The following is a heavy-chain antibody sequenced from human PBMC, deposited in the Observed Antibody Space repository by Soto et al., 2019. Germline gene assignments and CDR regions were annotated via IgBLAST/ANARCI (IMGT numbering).Heavy chain of an antibody. CDR2: VHYSGSA. Sequence: QLQLQESGPGLVKPSETLSLTCSVSGGSISTSSYFWGWIRQPPGKGLEWVGAVHYSGSANYRSSLQSRVTIAVDTSPNQCSLRLRSVTAADTAVYYCARHRWGSGSYSGLLDFWGQGALVTVSS. CDR3: ARHRWGSGSYSGLLDF. V-gene: IGHV4-39*01. D-gene: IGHD3-10*01. CDR1: GGSISTSSYF. J-gene: IGHJ4*02.